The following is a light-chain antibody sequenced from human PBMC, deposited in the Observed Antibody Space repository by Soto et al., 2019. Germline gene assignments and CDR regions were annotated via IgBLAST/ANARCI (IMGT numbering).Light chain of an antibody. CDR1: QSVDSNY. J-gene: IGKJ2*01. CDR3: QQYGSSVYT. Sequence: ENVLTQSPGTLSLSPGERATLSCRASQSVDSNYLAWYQHKPGQTPRLLLYGTSTRATGIPDRFSGSGSGTDFTLAINGLEPEDFGVYYCQQYGSSVYTFGQGTKLEIK. CDR2: GTS. V-gene: IGKV3-20*01.